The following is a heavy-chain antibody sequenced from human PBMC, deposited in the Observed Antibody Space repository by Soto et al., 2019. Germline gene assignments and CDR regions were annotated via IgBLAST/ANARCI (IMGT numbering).Heavy chain of an antibody. D-gene: IGHD5-12*01. CDR1: RNGYYY. V-gene: IGHV4-61*01. J-gene: IGHJ3*02. CDR2: IYYSGST. Sequence: RNGYYYRSRKRQHPGKGLEWIGYIYYSGSTNYNPSLKSRVTISVDTSKNQFSLKLTSVTAADTAVYYCARDSKRVYSGCDI. CDR3: ARDSKRVYSGCDI.